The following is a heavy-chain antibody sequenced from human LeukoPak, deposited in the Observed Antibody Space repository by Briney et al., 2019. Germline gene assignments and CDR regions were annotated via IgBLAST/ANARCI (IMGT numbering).Heavy chain of an antibody. CDR1: GFTFSTYGM. D-gene: IGHD1-26*01. CDR3: ARALGSYYYYSMDV. Sequence: SGGTLRLSCAASGFTFSTYGMSWVRQAPGKGLEWIGEIYQSGSTNYNPALTSRVTISVDKSKNHFSLRLTSVTAADTAVYYCARALGSYYYYSMDVWGKGTTVTVSS. CDR2: IYQSGST. J-gene: IGHJ6*03. V-gene: IGHV4-4*02.